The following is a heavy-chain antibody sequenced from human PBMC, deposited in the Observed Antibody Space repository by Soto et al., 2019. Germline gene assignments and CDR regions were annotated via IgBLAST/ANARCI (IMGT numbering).Heavy chain of an antibody. CDR1: GFTFSTYV. V-gene: IGHV3-23*01. Sequence: VGSLRLSCTASGFTFSTYVMSWVRQAPGKGLEWVSSISGGGDSTYYADSVKGRFTISRDNSKNTLYLRMNTLRGEDTAVYYCAKALIYGDYTASFNDWGQGTLVTVSS. D-gene: IGHD2-21*02. CDR3: AKALIYGDYTASFND. CDR2: ISGGGDST. J-gene: IGHJ4*02.